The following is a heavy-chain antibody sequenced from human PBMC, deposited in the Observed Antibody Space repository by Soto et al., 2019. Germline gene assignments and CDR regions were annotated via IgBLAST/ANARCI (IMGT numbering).Heavy chain of an antibody. CDR2: INQDGSAR. Sequence: PGGSLRLSCAASGFTLNIFWMSWVRQAPGKGLEWVANINQDGSARDYVDSVKGRFTISRDNAGNTLYLQMNSLRAEDTAVYYCAKDGESVRFLEWLSQRNYGMDVWGQGTTVTVSS. J-gene: IGHJ6*02. CDR1: GFTLNIFW. V-gene: IGHV3-7*03. D-gene: IGHD3-3*01. CDR3: AKDGESVRFLEWLSQRNYGMDV.